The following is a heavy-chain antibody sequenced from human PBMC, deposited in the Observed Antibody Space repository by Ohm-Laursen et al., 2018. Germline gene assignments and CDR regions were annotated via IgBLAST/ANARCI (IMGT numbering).Heavy chain of an antibody. J-gene: IGHJ4*02. CDR2: ISDTSATI. CDR1: GFTFSPTG. D-gene: IGHD2-8*01. V-gene: IGHV3-11*01. Sequence: GSLRLSCAASGFTFSPTGMTWVRQASGKGLEWLSYISDTSATIYYADSVKGRFTVSRDNAKNSLYLQMNNLRADDTAVYYCVREGVTSDFWGQGTPVTVSS. CDR3: VREGVTSDF.